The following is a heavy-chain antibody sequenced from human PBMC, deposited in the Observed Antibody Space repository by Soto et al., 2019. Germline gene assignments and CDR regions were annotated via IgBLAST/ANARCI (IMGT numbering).Heavy chain of an antibody. J-gene: IGHJ4*02. D-gene: IGHD2-2*01. CDR3: AGVGGLVVRSFDY. Sequence: SETLSLTWTVSGSSISDFYWSWIRQPPGKGLEWIGYIYYSGSTNYNPSLKSRVTISVDTSTNQFSLNLRSMSPADTAVYYCAGVGGLVVRSFDYWGPGTLVTVSS. CDR1: GSSISDFY. V-gene: IGHV4-59*01. CDR2: IYYSGST.